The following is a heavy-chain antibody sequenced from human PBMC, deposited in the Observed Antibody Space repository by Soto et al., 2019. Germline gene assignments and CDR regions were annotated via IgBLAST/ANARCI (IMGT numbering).Heavy chain of an antibody. Sequence: PSETLSLTCAVYGGSFSGYYWSWIRQPPGKGLEWIGEINHSGSTNYNPSLKSRVTISVGTSKNQFSLKLSSVTAADTAVYYCARGLNYYDSSGYYSFDYWGQGTLVTVSS. CDR1: GGSFSGYY. CDR2: INHSGST. CDR3: ARGLNYYDSSGYYSFDY. V-gene: IGHV4-34*01. J-gene: IGHJ4*02. D-gene: IGHD3-22*01.